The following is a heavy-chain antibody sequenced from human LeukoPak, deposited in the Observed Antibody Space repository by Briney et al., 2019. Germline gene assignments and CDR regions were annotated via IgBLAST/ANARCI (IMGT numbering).Heavy chain of an antibody. CDR3: VKLSSGSGSKFGFDS. V-gene: IGHV3-23*01. J-gene: IGHJ4*02. Sequence: GESLRLSCAASGFTFGSYAMSWVRQTPGKSLEWASIITNGGGTTYYADSVRARFTISRDNSKNMLYLQMNSLRAEDTAVYYCVKLSSGSGSKFGFDSWGQGTLVTVSS. CDR1: GFTFGSYA. D-gene: IGHD6-19*01. CDR2: ITNGGGTT.